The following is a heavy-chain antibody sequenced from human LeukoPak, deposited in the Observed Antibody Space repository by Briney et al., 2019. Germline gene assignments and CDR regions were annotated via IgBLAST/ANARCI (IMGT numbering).Heavy chain of an antibody. Sequence: TGGSLRLSCAASGFTFSSYAMNWVRQAPGKGLEWVSVISGSGGSTYYADSVKGRFTISRDNSKNTLSLQMNSLRAEDTAVYYCAKAGGASIAVAAHFDYWGQGTLVTVSS. V-gene: IGHV3-23*01. D-gene: IGHD6-19*01. CDR2: ISGSGGST. J-gene: IGHJ4*02. CDR1: GFTFSSYA. CDR3: AKAGGASIAVAAHFDY.